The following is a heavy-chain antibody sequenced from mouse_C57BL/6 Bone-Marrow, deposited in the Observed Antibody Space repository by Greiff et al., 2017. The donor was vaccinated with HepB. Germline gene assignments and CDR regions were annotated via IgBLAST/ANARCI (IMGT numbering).Heavy chain of an antibody. CDR3: ARGITTVVATRDY. CDR2: ILPGSGST. J-gene: IGHJ2*01. Sequence: QVQLQQPGTELVKPGASVKLSCKATGYTFTGYWIEWVKQRPGHGLEWIGEILPGSGSTNYNEKFKGKATFTADTSSNTAYMQLSSLTTEDSAIYYCARGITTVVATRDYWGQGTTLTVSS. CDR1: GYTFTGYW. D-gene: IGHD1-1*01. V-gene: IGHV1-9*01.